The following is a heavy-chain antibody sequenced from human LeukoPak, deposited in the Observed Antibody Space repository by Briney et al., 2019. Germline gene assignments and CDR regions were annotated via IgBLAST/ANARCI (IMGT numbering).Heavy chain of an antibody. CDR1: GFTFSSYW. Sequence: GGSLRRSCAASGFTFSSYWMHWVRQVPGKGLVWVSRINTDGSTTSYADSVKGRFTISRDNAKNTLYLQMNSLRAEDTGVYYCTIDLTGPFDDWGQGTLVTVSS. J-gene: IGHJ4*02. D-gene: IGHD3-9*01. CDR2: INTDGSTT. CDR3: TIDLTGPFDD. V-gene: IGHV3-74*01.